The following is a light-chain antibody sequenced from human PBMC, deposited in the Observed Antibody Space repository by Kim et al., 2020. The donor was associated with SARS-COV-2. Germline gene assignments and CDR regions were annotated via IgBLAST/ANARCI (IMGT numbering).Light chain of an antibody. Sequence: ASIGDRVTITCRASQGISSWVAWYQRKPGKAPKLLIYAASTLQSGVPSRFSGSGSGTDFTLTISSLQPEDFATYSCQQGNTFPLTFGGGTKVEIK. J-gene: IGKJ4*01. CDR2: AAS. V-gene: IGKV1-12*01. CDR3: QQGNTFPLT. CDR1: QGISSW.